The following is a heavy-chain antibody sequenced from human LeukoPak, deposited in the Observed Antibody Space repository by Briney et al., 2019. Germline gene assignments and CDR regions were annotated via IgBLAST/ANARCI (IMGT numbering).Heavy chain of an antibody. CDR1: GFTFNSYA. Sequence: GGSLRLSCAASGFTFNSYAMSWVRQAPEKGLEWVATISGSGGGTYYADSVKGRFTISRDDSKHTLYLQMNSLRAEDTAVYYCAKDLGRYRNNYFDYWGQGTLVTVSS. J-gene: IGHJ4*02. D-gene: IGHD1-26*01. CDR2: ISGSGGGT. CDR3: AKDLGRYRNNYFDY. V-gene: IGHV3-23*01.